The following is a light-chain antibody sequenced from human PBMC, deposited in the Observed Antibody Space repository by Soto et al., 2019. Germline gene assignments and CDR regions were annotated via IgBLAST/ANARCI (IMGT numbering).Light chain of an antibody. CDR2: DDD. V-gene: IGLV3-21*02. CDR3: QVWVGPSERI. J-gene: IGLJ2*01. Sequence: SYVLTQPTSVSVAPGQTATITCGGDNIGSKIVHWYQHNPGQAPVLVVHDDDDRPSGIPERFSGSNSGQTATLTISRVEAGDEADYYCQVWVGPSERIFGGGTKLTVL. CDR1: NIGSKI.